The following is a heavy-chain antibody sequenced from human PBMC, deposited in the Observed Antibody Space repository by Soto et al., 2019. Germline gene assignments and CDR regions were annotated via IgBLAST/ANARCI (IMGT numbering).Heavy chain of an antibody. CDR1: GGSISSGGYY. Sequence: QVKLQESGPGLVKPSQTLSLTCTVSGGSISSGGYYWSWIRQHPGKGLEWIGYIYYSGSTYYNPFIKSRVTISVDTSKNQFSLKLSSVTAADTAVYYCARSDCSGGSCYSFYYYGMDVWGQGTTVTFSS. V-gene: IGHV4-31*03. D-gene: IGHD2-15*01. CDR2: IYYSGST. CDR3: ARSDCSGGSCYSFYYYGMDV. J-gene: IGHJ6*02.